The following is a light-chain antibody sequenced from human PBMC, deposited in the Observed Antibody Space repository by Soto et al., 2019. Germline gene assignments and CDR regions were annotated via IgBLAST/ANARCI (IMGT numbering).Light chain of an antibody. J-gene: IGKJ2*01. CDR2: GTS. CDR1: QDISGF. V-gene: IGKV1-39*01. CDR3: QQSYSTPHT. Sequence: DIQMTQSPSSLSASVGDRVTITCRASQDISGFLNWYEQKPGKAPNLLIFGTSNLQSGVPSRFSGSGSGTDFTLTITSLQPEDFATYYCQQSYSTPHTFGQGTKLETK.